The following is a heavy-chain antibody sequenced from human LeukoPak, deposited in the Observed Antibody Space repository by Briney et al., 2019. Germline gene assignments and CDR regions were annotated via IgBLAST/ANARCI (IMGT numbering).Heavy chain of an antibody. V-gene: IGHV3-11*06. CDR1: GFTFSDYY. Sequence: SGGSLRLSCAASGFTFSDYYMSWLRQAPGKGLEGVSYISSSSTDTKYADSVKGRFTISRDNAKNSLYLQMNSLRAEDTAVYYCARVSSLAAAGTTDYWGQGTLVTVSS. D-gene: IGHD6-13*01. CDR3: ARVSSLAAAGTTDY. J-gene: IGHJ4*02. CDR2: ISSSSTDT.